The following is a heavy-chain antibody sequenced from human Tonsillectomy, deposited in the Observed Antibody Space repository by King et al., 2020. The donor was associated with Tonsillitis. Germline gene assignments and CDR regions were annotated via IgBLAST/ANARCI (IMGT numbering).Heavy chain of an antibody. J-gene: IGHJ4*02. Sequence: VQLVESGGGVVQPGRSLRLSCAASGFIFSNYGMHWVRQAPGKGLEWVAVVSSDGGTEYYADSVKGRFTISRDNSKNTLYLQVGSLRPEDTAVYYCAKDRPYTGSYWGQGTLLTVSS. CDR2: VSSDGGTE. D-gene: IGHD1-26*01. CDR1: GFIFSNYG. V-gene: IGHV3-30*18. CDR3: AKDRPYTGSY.